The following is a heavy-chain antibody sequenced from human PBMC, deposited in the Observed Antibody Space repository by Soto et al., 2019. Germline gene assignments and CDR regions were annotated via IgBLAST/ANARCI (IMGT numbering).Heavy chain of an antibody. D-gene: IGHD2-2*01. Sequence: SETLSLTCAVYGGSLSAYYWSWIRQPPGKGLEWIGEINPSGTTNYNPSLKSRVTISVDTSKNQFSLKLSSVTAADTAVYHCALAPAAHILHWGQGTLVTVSS. CDR1: GGSLSAYY. J-gene: IGHJ1*01. V-gene: IGHV4-34*01. CDR2: INPSGTT. CDR3: ALAPAAHILH.